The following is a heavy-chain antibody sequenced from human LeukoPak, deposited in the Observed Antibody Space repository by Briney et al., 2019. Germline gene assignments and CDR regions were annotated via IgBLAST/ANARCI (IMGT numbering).Heavy chain of an antibody. Sequence: ETLSLTCTVSGGSISSYYWSWVRQAPGKGLEWVSAISGSGGSTYYADSVKGRFTISRDNSKNTLYLQMNSLRAEDTAVYYCAKGSYCSSTSCYTGAFDIWGQGTMVTVSS. CDR3: AKGSYCSSTSCYTGAFDI. V-gene: IGHV3-23*01. CDR2: ISGSGGST. CDR1: GGSISSYY. J-gene: IGHJ3*02. D-gene: IGHD2-2*02.